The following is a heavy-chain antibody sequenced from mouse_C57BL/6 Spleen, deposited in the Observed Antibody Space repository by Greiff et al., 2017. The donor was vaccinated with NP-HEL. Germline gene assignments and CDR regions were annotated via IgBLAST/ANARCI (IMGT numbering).Heavy chain of an antibody. J-gene: IGHJ2*01. CDR1: GYTFTSYW. Sequence: QVQLKQSGAELVKPGASVKLSCKASGYTFTSYWMHWVKQRPGQGLEWIGMIHPNSGSTNYNEKFKSKATLTVDKSSSTAYMQLSSLTSEDSAVYYCARAMVTYYFDYWGQGTTLTVSS. CDR2: IHPNSGST. V-gene: IGHV1-64*01. CDR3: ARAMVTYYFDY. D-gene: IGHD2-2*01.